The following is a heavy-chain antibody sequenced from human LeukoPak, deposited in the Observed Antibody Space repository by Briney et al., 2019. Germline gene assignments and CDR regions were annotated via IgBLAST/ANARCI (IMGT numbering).Heavy chain of an antibody. CDR2: IFYSGST. CDR1: GFTFGDYA. CDR3: AKSNGYGLIDI. J-gene: IGHJ3*02. Sequence: PGGSLRLSCTASGFTFGDYAISWVRQPPGKALEWIGNIFYSGSTYYSPSLKSRVTISLDTSRNQFSLKLNSVTAADTAVYYCAKSNGYGLIDIWGQGTMVTVSS. D-gene: IGHD3-22*01. V-gene: IGHV4-59*12.